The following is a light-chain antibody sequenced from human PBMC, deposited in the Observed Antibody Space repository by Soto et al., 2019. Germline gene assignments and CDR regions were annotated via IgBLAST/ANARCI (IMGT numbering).Light chain of an antibody. V-gene: IGKV3-15*01. CDR2: GAS. CDR1: QSVSSN. CDR3: QQYNNWPWT. J-gene: IGKJ1*01. Sequence: EIGRPQSPDTLSVSPGERATLSCRASQSVSSNLAWYQQKPGQAPRLLISGASTRATGIPARFSGSGSGTEFTLTISSLQSEDFAVYYCQQYNNWPWTFGQGTKVDI.